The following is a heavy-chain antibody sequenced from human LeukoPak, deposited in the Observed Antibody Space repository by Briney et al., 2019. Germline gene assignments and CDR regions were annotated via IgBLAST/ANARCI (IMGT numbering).Heavy chain of an antibody. CDR1: GFTVSSNY. J-gene: IGHJ6*02. CDR3: ASRDKGYYYGMDV. Sequence: PGGSLRLSCAASGFTVSSNYMSWVRQAPGKGLEWVSLIYSGGSTYYADSVKGRFTISRDNSKNTLHLQMKSLRAEDTAVYYCASRDKGYYYGMDVWGQGTTVTVSS. D-gene: IGHD5-24*01. CDR2: IYSGGST. V-gene: IGHV3-66*01.